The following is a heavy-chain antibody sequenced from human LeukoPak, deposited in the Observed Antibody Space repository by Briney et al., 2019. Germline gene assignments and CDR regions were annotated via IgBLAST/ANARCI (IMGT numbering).Heavy chain of an antibody. D-gene: IGHD6-6*01. CDR3: TRDEDFYSSSSDY. V-gene: IGHV3-30*02. CDR1: GFSFSSYG. Sequence: GGSLRLSCAASGFSFSSYGMHWVRQAPGKGLEWVAFIRYDGIVKHFADSVKGRFTISRDNSKNTLYLQMNSLRAEDTAVYYCTRDEDFYSSSSDYWGQGTLVTVSS. J-gene: IGHJ4*02. CDR2: IRYDGIVK.